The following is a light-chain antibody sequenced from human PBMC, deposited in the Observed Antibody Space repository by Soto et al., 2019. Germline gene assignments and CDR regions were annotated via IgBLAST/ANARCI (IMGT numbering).Light chain of an antibody. V-gene: IGLV2-14*01. CDR1: SSDVGGYNY. Sequence: QSALTQPASVSGSPGQSITISCTGTSSDVGGYNYVSWYQQHPGTAPKLVIYGVFNRPSGISTRFSGSRSGNTASLTISGRQAEDEAEYYCNSYTASSTFVFGSGTKVIVL. CDR2: GVF. CDR3: NSYTASSTFV. J-gene: IGLJ1*01.